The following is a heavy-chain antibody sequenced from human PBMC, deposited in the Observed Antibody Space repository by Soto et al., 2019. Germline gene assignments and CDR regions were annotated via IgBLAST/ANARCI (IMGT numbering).Heavy chain of an antibody. CDR1: GGSISSYY. CDR3: ASTSGSFDVHDAFDI. J-gene: IGHJ3*02. D-gene: IGHD1-26*01. V-gene: IGHV4-59*07. Sequence: PSDTLSLTCTVSGGSISSYYWSWIRQPPGKGLEWIGYIYYSGSTNYNPSLKSRVTISVDTSKNQFSLKLSSVTAADTAVYYCASTSGSFDVHDAFDICGQGTTVTVSS. CDR2: IYYSGST.